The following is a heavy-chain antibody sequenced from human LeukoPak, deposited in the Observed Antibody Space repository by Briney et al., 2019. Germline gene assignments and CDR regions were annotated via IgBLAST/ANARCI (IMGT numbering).Heavy chain of an antibody. CDR2: FDPEDGET. V-gene: IGHV1-24*01. J-gene: IGHJ1*01. CDR3: ATVSYYYDSSGYQGYFQH. D-gene: IGHD3-22*01. CDR1: GYTLTELS. Sequence: ASVKISCKVSGYTLTELSIHWVRQAPGKGLEWRGGFDPEDGETIYAQRFQGRVTMTGDTSTDTAYMELSSLRSEDAAVYYCATVSYYYDSSGYQGYFQHWGQGTLVTVSS.